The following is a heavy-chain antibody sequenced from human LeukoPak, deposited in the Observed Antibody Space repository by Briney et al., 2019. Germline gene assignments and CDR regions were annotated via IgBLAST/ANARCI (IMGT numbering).Heavy chain of an antibody. J-gene: IGHJ4*02. CDR2: ISAYNGNT. D-gene: IGHD6-13*01. V-gene: IGHV1-18*01. CDR1: GYTFTSYG. CDR3: ARDSGAAAAGPFDY. Sequence: ASVKVSCKASGYTFTSYGISWVRQAPGQGLEWMGWISAYNGNTNYAQKLQGRVTMTTDTSTSTAYMELRSLRSDDPAVYYCARDSGAAAAGPFDYWGQGTLVTVSS.